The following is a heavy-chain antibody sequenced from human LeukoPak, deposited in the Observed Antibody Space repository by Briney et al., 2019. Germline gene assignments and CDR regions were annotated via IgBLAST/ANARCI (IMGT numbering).Heavy chain of an antibody. D-gene: IGHD6-19*01. Sequence: SETLSLTCTVSGGSISSSSHYWGWIRQPPGKGLEWIGSIYNTGSTYYNPSLKSRVTISVDTSKSRFSLKLNSVTAADTAVYYCARQLSSGWYYFDTWGQGTLVSVST. J-gene: IGHJ4*02. CDR1: GGSISSSSHY. CDR2: IYNTGST. V-gene: IGHV4-39*01. CDR3: ARQLSSGWYYFDT.